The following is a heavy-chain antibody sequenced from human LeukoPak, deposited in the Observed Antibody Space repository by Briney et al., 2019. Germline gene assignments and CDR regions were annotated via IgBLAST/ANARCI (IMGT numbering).Heavy chain of an antibody. Sequence: ASVKVSCKASGYTFTSYDINWVRQATGQGLEWMGWMNPNSGNTGYAQKFQGRVTITRNTSISTAYMELSSLRSEDTAVYYCARGSTMVGYYYYMDVWGKGTTVTVSS. D-gene: IGHD2-8*01. J-gene: IGHJ6*03. CDR2: MNPNSGNT. CDR1: GYTFTSYD. CDR3: ARGSTMVGYYYYMDV. V-gene: IGHV1-8*03.